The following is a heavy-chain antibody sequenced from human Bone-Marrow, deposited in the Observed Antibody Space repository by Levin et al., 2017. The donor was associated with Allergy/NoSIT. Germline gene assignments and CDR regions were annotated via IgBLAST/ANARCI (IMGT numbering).Heavy chain of an antibody. D-gene: IGHD6-19*01. CDR1: GGTFSSYT. J-gene: IGHJ3*02. Sequence: SVKVSCKASGGTFSSYTISWVRQAPGQGLEWMGRIIPILGIANYAQKFQGRVTITADKSTSTAYMELSSLRSEDTAVYYCARDSGGGGWSIDAFDIWGQGTMVTVSS. V-gene: IGHV1-69*04. CDR2: IIPILGIA. CDR3: ARDSGGGGWSIDAFDI.